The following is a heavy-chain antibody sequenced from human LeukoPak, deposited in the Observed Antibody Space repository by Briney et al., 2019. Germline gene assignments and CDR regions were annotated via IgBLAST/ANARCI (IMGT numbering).Heavy chain of an antibody. CDR2: ISAYNGNT. J-gene: IGHJ4*02. CDR3: ARDRSWYGSERFDY. Sequence: ASVKISCKASGYTFTSYGISWVRQAPGQGLEWMGWISAYNGNTNYAQKLQGRVTMTTDTSTSTAYMELRSLRSDDTAVYYCARDRSWYGSERFDYWGQGTLVTVSS. V-gene: IGHV1-18*01. CDR1: GYTFTSYG. D-gene: IGHD3-10*01.